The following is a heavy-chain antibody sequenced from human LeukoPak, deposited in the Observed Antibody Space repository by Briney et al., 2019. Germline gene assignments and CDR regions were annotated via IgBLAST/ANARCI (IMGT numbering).Heavy chain of an antibody. CDR1: GFTFSSYS. Sequence: GGSLRLSCAASGFTFSSYSMNWVRQAPGKGLEWVSSIGSSSSYICYADSVKGRFTISRDNAKNSLYLQMNSLRAEDTAVYYCAREEVKGYCSGGSCYSTSGGLYYFDYWGQGTLVTVSS. CDR3: AREEVKGYCSGGSCYSTSGGLYYFDY. CDR2: IGSSSSYI. V-gene: IGHV3-21*01. D-gene: IGHD2-15*01. J-gene: IGHJ4*02.